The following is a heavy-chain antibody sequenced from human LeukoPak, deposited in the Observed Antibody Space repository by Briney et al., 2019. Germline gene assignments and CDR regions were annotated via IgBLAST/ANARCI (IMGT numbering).Heavy chain of an antibody. J-gene: IGHJ4*02. D-gene: IGHD3-3*01. Sequence: GSLRLSCAASGFTFDDYGLSWIRQPPGKGLEWIGYIHYSGSTNYNPSLKGRVTISVDTSKKQFSLKLSSVTAADTAVYYRARKTWSGHIDYWGQGTLVAVSS. CDR2: IHYSGST. CDR1: GFTFDDYG. V-gene: IGHV4-59*01. CDR3: ARKTWSGHIDY.